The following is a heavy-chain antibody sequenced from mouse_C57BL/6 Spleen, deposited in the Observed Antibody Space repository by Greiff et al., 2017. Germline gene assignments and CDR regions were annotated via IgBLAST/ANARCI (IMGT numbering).Heavy chain of an antibody. CDR3: ARGVEKGFAY. J-gene: IGHJ3*01. CDR2: IDPSDSYT. D-gene: IGHD1-1*02. CDR1: GYTFTSYW. V-gene: IGHV1-69*01. Sequence: QVQLQQPGAELVMPGASVKLSCKASGYTFTSYWMHWVKQRPGQGLEWIGEIDPSDSYTNYTQKFKGKSTLTVDKSSSTAYMQLSSLTSEDSAVYCCARGVEKGFAYCGQGTLVTVSA.